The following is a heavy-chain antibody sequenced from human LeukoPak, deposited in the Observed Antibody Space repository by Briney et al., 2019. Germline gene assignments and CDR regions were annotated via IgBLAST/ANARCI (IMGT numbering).Heavy chain of an antibody. Sequence: PGGSLRLSCAASGFTFDDYGMSWVRQAPGKGLEWVSGINWNGGSTGYADSVKGRFTISRDNAKNSLYLQMNSLRAEDTALYYCARRGQLWLGGGGNYIDYWGQGTLVTVSS. CDR3: ARRGQLWLGGGGNYIDY. CDR1: GFTFDDYG. CDR2: INWNGGST. D-gene: IGHD5-18*01. V-gene: IGHV3-20*04. J-gene: IGHJ4*02.